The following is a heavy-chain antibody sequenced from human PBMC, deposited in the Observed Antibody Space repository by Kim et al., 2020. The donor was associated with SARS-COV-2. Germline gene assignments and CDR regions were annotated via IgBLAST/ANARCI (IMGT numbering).Heavy chain of an antibody. Sequence: GGSLRLSCAASGFIFNNYAMHWVRQTPGKGLEWVAVISYDGRVQYEADSVKGRFTISRDDSRSTVDLQMSSLRPEDTAVYFCARDPLRGPPDHFDFWGQGILVTVSS. CDR2: ISYDGRVQ. V-gene: IGHV3-30*04. CDR3: ARDPLRGPPDHFDF. CDR1: GFIFNNYA. J-gene: IGHJ4*02.